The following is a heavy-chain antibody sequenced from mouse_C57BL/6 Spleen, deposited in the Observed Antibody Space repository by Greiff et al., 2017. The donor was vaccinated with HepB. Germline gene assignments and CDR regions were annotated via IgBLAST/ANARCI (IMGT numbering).Heavy chain of an antibody. D-gene: IGHD1-1*01. CDR1: GYSFTSYY. Sequence: VKLMESGPELVKPGASVKISCKASGYSFTSYYIHWVKQRPGQGLEWIGWIYPGSGNTKYNEKFKGKATLTADTSSSTAYMQLSSLTSEDSAVYYCARSDYYGSSTGFAYWGQGTLVTVSA. V-gene: IGHV1-66*01. J-gene: IGHJ3*01. CDR3: ARSDYYGSSTGFAY. CDR2: IYPGSGNT.